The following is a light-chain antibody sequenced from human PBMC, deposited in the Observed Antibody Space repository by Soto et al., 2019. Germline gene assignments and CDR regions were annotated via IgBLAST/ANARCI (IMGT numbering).Light chain of an antibody. CDR2: DVS. V-gene: IGLV2-11*01. J-gene: IGLJ1*01. CDR1: SSDVGGYNY. CDR3: CPYAGGPYV. Sequence: LTQPRSVSGSPGQSVAISCTGSSSDVGGYNYVSWYQQHPGKAPKVMIYDVSKRPSGVPDRFSGSKSGDTASLTITGLQAEDEADYYCCPYAGGPYVFATGTTVTVL.